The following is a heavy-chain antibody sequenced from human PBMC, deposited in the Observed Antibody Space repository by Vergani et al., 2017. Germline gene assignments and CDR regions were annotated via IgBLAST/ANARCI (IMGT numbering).Heavy chain of an antibody. V-gene: IGHV4-61*02. CDR3: ARAVAGIYWYFDL. CDR1: GGSISSGSYY. Sequence: QVQLQESGPGLVKPSQTLSLTCTVSGGSISSGSYYWSWSRQPAGKGLEWIGRIFTRGSTNYNPSLESRVTISVDTSKNQFSLKLSSVTAADTAVYYCARAVAGIYWYFDLWGRGTLVTVSS. D-gene: IGHD6-19*01. J-gene: IGHJ2*01. CDR2: IFTRGST.